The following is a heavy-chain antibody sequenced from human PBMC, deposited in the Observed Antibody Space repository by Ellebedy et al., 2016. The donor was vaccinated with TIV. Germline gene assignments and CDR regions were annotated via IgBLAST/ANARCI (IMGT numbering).Heavy chain of an antibody. CDR1: GFTFSSYG. V-gene: IGHV3-30*02. CDR2: IRYDGSNK. Sequence: PGGSLRLSCAASGFTFSSYGMHWVRQAPGKGLEWVAFIRYDGSNKYYADYVKGRFTISRDNSKNTLYLQMNSLRAEDTAVYYCARGPTSMAPGGMDVWGQGTTVTVSS. D-gene: IGHD2/OR15-2a*01. J-gene: IGHJ6*02. CDR3: ARGPTSMAPGGMDV.